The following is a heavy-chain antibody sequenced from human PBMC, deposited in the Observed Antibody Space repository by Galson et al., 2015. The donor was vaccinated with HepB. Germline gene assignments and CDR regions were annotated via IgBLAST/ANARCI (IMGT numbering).Heavy chain of an antibody. Sequence: SVKVSCKASGYTFTGYYMHWVRQAPGQGLEWMGWINPNSGGTNYAQKFQGRVTMTRDTSISTAYMELSRLRSDDTAVYYCARVSGIVVVPAAPLGYWGQGTLVTVSS. V-gene: IGHV1-2*02. CDR1: GYTFTGYY. J-gene: IGHJ4*02. CDR3: ARVSGIVVVPAAPLGY. D-gene: IGHD2-2*01. CDR2: INPNSGGT.